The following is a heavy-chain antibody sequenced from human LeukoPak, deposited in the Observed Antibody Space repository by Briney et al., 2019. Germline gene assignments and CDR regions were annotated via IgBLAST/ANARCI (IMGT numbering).Heavy chain of an antibody. D-gene: IGHD3-16*01. V-gene: IGHV1-2*02. CDR1: GYTFTGYY. Sequence: ASVKVSCKASGYTFTGYYMHWVRQAPGQGLEWMGWINPNSGGTNYAQKFQGRVTMTRDTSISTAYMELSRLRSDDTAVYYCARDGGEVTRDAFDIWGQGTMVTVSS. CDR2: INPNSGGT. CDR3: ARDGGEVTRDAFDI. J-gene: IGHJ3*02.